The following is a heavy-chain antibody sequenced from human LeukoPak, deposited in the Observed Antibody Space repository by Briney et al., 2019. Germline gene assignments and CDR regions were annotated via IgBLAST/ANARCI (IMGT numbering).Heavy chain of an antibody. CDR3: ARDGKGTGTIDY. Sequence: SGGSLRLSCAASGFTFSSYWIHWVRQVPGKGLVWVSRIKDGGTTTDYADSVKGRFTISRDDAKNTLYLQMNSLRAEDTAVYYCARDGKGTGTIDYWGQGTLVTVSS. CDR1: GFTFSSYW. V-gene: IGHV3-74*01. J-gene: IGHJ4*02. D-gene: IGHD1-7*01. CDR2: IKDGGTTT.